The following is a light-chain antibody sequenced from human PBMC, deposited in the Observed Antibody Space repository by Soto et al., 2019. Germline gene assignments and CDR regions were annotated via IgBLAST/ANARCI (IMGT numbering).Light chain of an antibody. J-gene: IGKJ1*01. CDR2: GAS. V-gene: IGKV3-20*01. Sequence: DIVLTQSPGTLSLSPGERATLSCRASQSISSSFLAWYQQKPGQAPRLLIYGASSRVTGIPARFSGSGSGTDFTLTISRLEPEDFAVYYCQQYGSSPRGAFGQGTKVEIK. CDR3: QQYGSSPRGA. CDR1: QSISSSF.